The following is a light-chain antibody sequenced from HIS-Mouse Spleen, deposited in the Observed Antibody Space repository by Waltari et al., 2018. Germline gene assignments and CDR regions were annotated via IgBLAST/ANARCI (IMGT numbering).Light chain of an antibody. V-gene: IGKV3-15*01. CDR2: GAS. CDR1: QSVSSH. CDR3: QQYNNWPPYT. Sequence: EIVMTQSPATLSVSPGERATLSCRARQSVSSHLAWYQQKPCQAPRLLIYGASTSATGIPARFSGSGSGTEFTLTISSLQSEDFAVYYCQQYNNWPPYTFGQGTKLEIK. J-gene: IGKJ2*01.